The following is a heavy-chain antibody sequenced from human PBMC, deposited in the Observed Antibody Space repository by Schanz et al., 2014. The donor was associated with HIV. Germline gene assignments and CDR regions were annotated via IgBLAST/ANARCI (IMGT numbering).Heavy chain of an antibody. CDR3: AKGASPYHDSSGFYPDY. J-gene: IGHJ4*02. CDR2: ISSDGSEE. D-gene: IGHD3-22*01. V-gene: IGHV3-30*18. CDR1: GFTFSSHG. Sequence: QVQLVESGGGVVQPGRSLRLSCAASGFTFSSHGMHWVRQAPGKGLEWVAVISSDGSEEYFADSVKGRFTISRDNSKNTLYLQMNRLRTEDTALYYCAKGASPYHDSSGFYPDYWSQGTLVTVSS.